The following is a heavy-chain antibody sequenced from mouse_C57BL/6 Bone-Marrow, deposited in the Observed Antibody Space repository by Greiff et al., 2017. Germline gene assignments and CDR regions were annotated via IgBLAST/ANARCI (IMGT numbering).Heavy chain of an antibody. J-gene: IGHJ3*01. D-gene: IGHD2-13*01. CDR3: ARGCDPPWFAY. V-gene: IGHV1-12*01. CDR1: GYTFTSSN. Sequence: LQQSGAELVRPGASVKMSCKASGYTFTSSNMHWVKQTPRQGLEWIGAIYPGNGYTSYNQKFKGKATLTVDKSSSTAYMQLSSLTSEDTAVYFCARGCDPPWFAYWGQGTLVTVSA. CDR2: IYPGNGYT.